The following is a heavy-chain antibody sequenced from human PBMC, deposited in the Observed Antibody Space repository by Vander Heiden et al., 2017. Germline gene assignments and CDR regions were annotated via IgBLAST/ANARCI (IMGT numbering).Heavy chain of an antibody. Sequence: VQLVHSVAEVKTPGSSVKVSCTASVGTFGSYAISWVRQAPGQGLEWMGGIIPIFGTANYAQKFQGRVTMTADEYTSTAYMELRSLRSEDTDVYYCARDLNTTLYSSSSSYYYGMDVWGQGTTVTVSS. CDR1: VGTFGSYA. D-gene: IGHD6-6*01. CDR3: ARDLNTTLYSSSSSYYYGMDV. J-gene: IGHJ6*02. V-gene: IGHV1-69*01. CDR2: IIPIFGTA.